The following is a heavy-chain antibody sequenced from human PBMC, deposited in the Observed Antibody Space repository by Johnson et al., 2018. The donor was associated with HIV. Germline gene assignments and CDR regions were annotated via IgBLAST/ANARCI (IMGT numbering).Heavy chain of an antibody. CDR3: ARGKAFDI. CDR2: IGTAGDT. J-gene: IGHJ3*02. V-gene: IGHV3-13*01. CDR1: GFTFSSYD. Sequence: VQLVESGGGLVQPGGSLRLSCAASGFTFSSYDMHWVRQATGKGLEWVSAIGTAGDTYYPGSVKGRFTISRENAKNSLYLQMNGLRAGDTAGHYCARGKAFDIWGQGTMVTVSS.